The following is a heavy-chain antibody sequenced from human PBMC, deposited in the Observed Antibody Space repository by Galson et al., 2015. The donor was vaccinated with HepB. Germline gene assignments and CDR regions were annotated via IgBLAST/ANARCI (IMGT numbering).Heavy chain of an antibody. Sequence: SLRLSCAASGFTFSYYAMAWVRQAPGKGLEWISAITPSGDNTYSADSMKGRFFISRDNSQNTLFLQMNSLRADDTAIYFCAKVFPEKTDGWYRQALYYFASCGQGTRVTVSS. CDR1: GFTFSYYA. CDR2: ITPSGDNT. J-gene: IGHJ4*02. D-gene: IGHD6-19*01. V-gene: IGHV3-23*01. CDR3: AKVFPEKTDGWYRQALYYFAS.